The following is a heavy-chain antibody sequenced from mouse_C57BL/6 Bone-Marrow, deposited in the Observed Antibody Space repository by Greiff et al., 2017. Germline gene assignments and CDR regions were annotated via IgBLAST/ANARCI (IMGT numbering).Heavy chain of an antibody. D-gene: IGHD2-4*01. CDR2: ISNGGGST. J-gene: IGHJ4*01. Sequence: VQLKESGGGLVQPGGSLKLSCAASGFTFSDYYMYWVRQTPEKRLEWVAYISNGGGSTYYQDTVKGRFTISRDNAKNTLYLQMSRLKSEDTAMYYCARHHYDYDEDAMDYWGQGTSVTVSS. CDR3: ARHHYDYDEDAMDY. CDR1: GFTFSDYY. V-gene: IGHV5-12*01.